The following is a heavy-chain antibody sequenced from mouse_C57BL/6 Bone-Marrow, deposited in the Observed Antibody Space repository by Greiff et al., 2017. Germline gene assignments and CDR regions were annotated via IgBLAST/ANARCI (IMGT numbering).Heavy chain of an antibody. V-gene: IGHV1-50*01. J-gene: IGHJ4*01. CDR2: IDPSDSYT. Sequence: VQLQQPGAELVKPGASVKLSCKASGYTFTSYWMQWVKQRPGQGLEWIGEIDPSDSYTNYNQKFKGKATLTVDTSSSTAYMQLSSLTSEDSAVYYSARDSNAMDYWGQGTSVTVSS. CDR1: GYTFTSYW. CDR3: ARDSNAMDY.